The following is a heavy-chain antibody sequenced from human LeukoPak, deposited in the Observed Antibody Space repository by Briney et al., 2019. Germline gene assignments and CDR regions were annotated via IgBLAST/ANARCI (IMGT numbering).Heavy chain of an antibody. CDR1: GFTFSSYA. D-gene: IGHD3-22*01. V-gene: IGHV3-23*01. CDR2: ISGSGGRT. J-gene: IGHJ4*02. Sequence: GGSLRLSCAASGFTFSSYAMTWVRRAAGKGLEWVSIISGSGGRTYYADSVKGRFTISRDNSKNTLYLQVNSLRAEDTAVYYCAKALYDSSGYQYFDYWGQGTLVTVSS. CDR3: AKALYDSSGYQYFDY.